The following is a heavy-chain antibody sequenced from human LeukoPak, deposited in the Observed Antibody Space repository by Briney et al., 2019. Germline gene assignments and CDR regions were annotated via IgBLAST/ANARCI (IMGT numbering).Heavy chain of an antibody. V-gene: IGHV4-39*01. CDR3: ARRRAYSNNCYAFDI. D-gene: IGHD1-1*01. CDR1: GGSISSSSYY. CDR2: IYYSGST. Sequence: KPAETLSLTCTVSGGSISSSSYYWGWIRQPPGKGLEWIRNIYYSGSTYYKPSLKSRVTVSVDTSKNQFSLKLTSVTAADTAVYYCARRRAYSNNCYAFDIWGQGTMVTVSA. J-gene: IGHJ3*02.